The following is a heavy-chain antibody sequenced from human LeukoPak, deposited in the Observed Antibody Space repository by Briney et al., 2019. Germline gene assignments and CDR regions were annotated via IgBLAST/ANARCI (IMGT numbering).Heavy chain of an antibody. CDR3: ARGQYCSSTSCYFSFDY. J-gene: IGHJ4*02. Sequence: SETLSLTCTVSGGSISSYYWSWIRRPGGKVLGWIGCIYTSGSTNYNPSLKSRVTISVDKSNNQFSLKLSSVTAADTAVYYCARGQYCSSTSCYFSFDYWGQGTLVTVSS. CDR1: GGSISSYY. V-gene: IGHV4-4*07. CDR2: IYTSGST. D-gene: IGHD2-2*01.